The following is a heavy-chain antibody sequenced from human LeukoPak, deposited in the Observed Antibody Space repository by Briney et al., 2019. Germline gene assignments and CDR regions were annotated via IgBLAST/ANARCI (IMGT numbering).Heavy chain of an antibody. CDR2: ISGSGGST. J-gene: IGHJ3*02. CDR3: ARFASPSCCQSAFDI. Sequence: PGGSLRLSCAASGFTFSSYAMNWVRQAPGKGLEWVSGISGSGGSTYYADSVKGRFTISRDNSKNTLYLQMNSLRAEDTAVYYCARFASPSCCQSAFDIWGQGTMVTVSS. V-gene: IGHV3-23*01. CDR1: GFTFSSYA. D-gene: IGHD2-2*01.